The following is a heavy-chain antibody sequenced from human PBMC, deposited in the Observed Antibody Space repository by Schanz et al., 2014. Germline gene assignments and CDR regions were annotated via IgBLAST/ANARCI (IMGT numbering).Heavy chain of an antibody. Sequence: QVQLVESGGGLVKPGGSLRLSCTASGFTFSDYYMTWIRQAPGKGLEWVSYVSSNDIYTKYADSVRGRFTISRDNAKKSRFLQMNSLRADDTAVDYCARDMLRRYGALEIWGRGTMVTVSS. CDR3: ARDMLRRYGALEI. J-gene: IGHJ3*02. D-gene: IGHD2-8*01. V-gene: IGHV3-11*06. CDR1: GFTFSDYY. CDR2: VSSNDIYT.